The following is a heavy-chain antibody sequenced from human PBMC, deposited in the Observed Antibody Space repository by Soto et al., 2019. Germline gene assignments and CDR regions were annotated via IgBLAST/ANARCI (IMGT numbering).Heavy chain of an antibody. CDR1: GFIFRNHV. CDR3: AKIPSRGMIFGAGS. V-gene: IGHV3-23*05. J-gene: IGHJ5*02. D-gene: IGHD3-3*01. CDR2: IDNSGDGS. Sequence: GALRLSCAASGFIFRNHVLNWVRQAPGKGLEWVSAIDNSGDGSFYADSVKGRFIISRDNSKDTVFLHMNNLRPEDTASYYCAKIPSRGMIFGAGSWGQGTLVTVSS.